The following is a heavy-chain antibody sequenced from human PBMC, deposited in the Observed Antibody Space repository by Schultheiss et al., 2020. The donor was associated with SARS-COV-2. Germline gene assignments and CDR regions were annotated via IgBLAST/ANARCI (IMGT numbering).Heavy chain of an antibody. CDR2: IFYSGST. D-gene: IGHD5-24*01. CDR3: ARATDGYNWGFDY. Sequence: SETLSLTCTVSGGSISSSNYYWGWIRQPPGKGLEWIGSIFYSGSTYYNPSLKSRVTISVDTSKNQFSLKLSSVTAADTAVYYCARATDGYNWGFDYWGQGTLVTVSS. CDR1: GGSISSSNYY. V-gene: IGHV4-39*01. J-gene: IGHJ4*02.